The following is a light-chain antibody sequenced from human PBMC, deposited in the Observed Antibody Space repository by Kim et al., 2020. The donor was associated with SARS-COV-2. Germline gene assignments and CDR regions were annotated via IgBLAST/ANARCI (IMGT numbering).Light chain of an antibody. CDR2: YAS. Sequence: VTPNEKVTINCRASQSIGSTLHWYQQKPDQSPKLLIKYASQSFSGVPSRFSGSGSGTDFTLTINSLEAEDAATYYFHQSSSLPLTFGGGTKVDIK. V-gene: IGKV6-21*01. J-gene: IGKJ4*01. CDR1: QSIGST. CDR3: HQSSSLPLT.